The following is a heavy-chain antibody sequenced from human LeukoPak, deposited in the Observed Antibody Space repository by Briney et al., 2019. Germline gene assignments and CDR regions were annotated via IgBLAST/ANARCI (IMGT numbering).Heavy chain of an antibody. Sequence: PGGSLRLSCAASGFAFSSNAMSWVRQAPGKGLEWVSAISGSGGGTYYADSVKGRFTISRDNSKNTLYLQMNSLRAEDTAVYYCAKDAFSLHYDSSGYWDYWGQGTLVTVSS. CDR2: ISGSGGGT. CDR3: AKDAFSLHYDSSGYWDY. V-gene: IGHV3-23*01. J-gene: IGHJ4*02. D-gene: IGHD3-22*01. CDR1: GFAFSSNA.